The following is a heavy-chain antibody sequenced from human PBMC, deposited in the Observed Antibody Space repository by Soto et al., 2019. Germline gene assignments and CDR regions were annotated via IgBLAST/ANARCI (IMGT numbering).Heavy chain of an antibody. CDR2: IYYSGST. Sequence: PSETLSLTCTVSGGSISSSSYYWGWIRQPPGKGLEWIGSIYYSGSTYYNPSLKSRVTISVDTSKNQFSLKLSSVTAADTAVYFCARLSIAARLVRIDYWGQGTLVTVSS. J-gene: IGHJ4*02. CDR3: ARLSIAARLVRIDY. D-gene: IGHD6-6*01. CDR1: GGSISSSSYY. V-gene: IGHV4-39*01.